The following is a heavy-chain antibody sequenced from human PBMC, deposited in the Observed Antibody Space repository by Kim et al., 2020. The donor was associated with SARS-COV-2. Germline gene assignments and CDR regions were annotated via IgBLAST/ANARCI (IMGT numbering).Heavy chain of an antibody. CDR3: GRRLANNSGSGSNDCDI. CDR1: GGSFSGFY. CDR2: INHRGRT. J-gene: IGHJ3*02. D-gene: IGHD3-10*01. V-gene: IGHV4-34*01. Sequence: SETLSLTCAVYGGSFSGFYWSWIRQPPGRGLEWIGEINHRGRTNYNPSLKSRVTISVETSKNQSSLKLTYVTAAETAVYYCGRRLANNSGSGSNDCDI.